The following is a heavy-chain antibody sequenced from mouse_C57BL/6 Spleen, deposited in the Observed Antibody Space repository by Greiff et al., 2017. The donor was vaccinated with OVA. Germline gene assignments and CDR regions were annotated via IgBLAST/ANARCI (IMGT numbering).Heavy chain of an antibody. Sequence: VQLKESGGDLVKPGGSLKLSCAASGFTFSSYGMSWVRQTPDKRLEWVATISSGGSYTYYPDSVKGRFTISRDNAKNTLYLQMSSLKSEDTAMYYCARQAYYSNHWYFDVWGTGTTVTVSS. CDR2: ISSGGSYT. CDR1: GFTFSSYG. J-gene: IGHJ1*03. D-gene: IGHD2-5*01. CDR3: ARQAYYSNHWYFDV. V-gene: IGHV5-6*01.